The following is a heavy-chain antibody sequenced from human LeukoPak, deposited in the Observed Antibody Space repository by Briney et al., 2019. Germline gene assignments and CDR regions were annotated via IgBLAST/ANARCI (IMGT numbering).Heavy chain of an antibody. CDR3: ARGDSVVTAAY. Sequence: GGSLRLSCAASGFIFTDYSMNWVRQAPGKGLKWVSVIYSGGSTYYADSVKGRFTISRDNSKNTLYLQMNSLRAEDTAVYYCARGDSVVTAAYWGQGTLVTVSS. J-gene: IGHJ4*02. CDR2: IYSGGST. CDR1: GFIFTDYS. V-gene: IGHV3-53*01. D-gene: IGHD2-21*02.